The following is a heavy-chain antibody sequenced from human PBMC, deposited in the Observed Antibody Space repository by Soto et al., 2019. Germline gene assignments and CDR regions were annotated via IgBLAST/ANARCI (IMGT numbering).Heavy chain of an antibody. CDR2: ISYSGST. Sequence: PSETLSLTCSVSGDSISSHYWSWIRQPPGKGLEWIGYISYSGSTTYNPSLKSRVTIFIHTSGNQFSLSLRAEDMAVYYCARVVVGASWHAFDIWGQGTMVTVSS. J-gene: IGHJ3*02. CDR3: ARVVVGASWHAFDI. D-gene: IGHD1-26*01. CDR1: GDSISSHY. V-gene: IGHV4-59*11.